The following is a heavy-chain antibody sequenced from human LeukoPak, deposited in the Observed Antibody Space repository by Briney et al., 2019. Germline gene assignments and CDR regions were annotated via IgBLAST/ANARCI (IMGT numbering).Heavy chain of an antibody. CDR3: ARGPPYDFWSARGYSYYYMDV. CDR1: GYTFTSCD. D-gene: IGHD3-3*01. V-gene: IGHV1-8*01. J-gene: IGHJ6*03. CDR2: MNPNSGNT. Sequence: ASVKVSCKASGYTFTSCDINWVRQATGQGLEWMGWMNPNSGNTGYAQKFQGRVTMTRDTSISTAYMELSSLRSEDTAVYYCARGPPYDFWSARGYSYYYMDVWGKGTTVTVSS.